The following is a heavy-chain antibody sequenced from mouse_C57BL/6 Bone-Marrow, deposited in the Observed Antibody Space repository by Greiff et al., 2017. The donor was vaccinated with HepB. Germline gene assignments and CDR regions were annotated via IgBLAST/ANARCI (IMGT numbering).Heavy chain of an antibody. V-gene: IGHV1-69*01. J-gene: IGHJ4*01. CDR2: IDPSDSYT. CDR3: ARNNYGSSSYAMDY. CDR1: GYTFTSYW. D-gene: IGHD1-1*01. Sequence: QVQLQQPGAELVMPGASVKLSCKASGYTFTSYWMHWVKQRPGQGLEWIGEIDPSDSYTNYNQKFKGKSTLTVDKSSSTAYMQLSSLTSEDSAVYYCARNNYGSSSYAMDYWGQGTSVTVSS.